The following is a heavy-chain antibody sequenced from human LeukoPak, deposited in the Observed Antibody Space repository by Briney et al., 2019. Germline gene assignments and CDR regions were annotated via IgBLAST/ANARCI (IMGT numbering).Heavy chain of an antibody. Sequence: SETLSLTCAVYGGSFSGYYWSWIRQPPGKGLEWIGEINHSGSTNYNPPLKSRVTISVDTSKNQFSLKLSSVTAADTAVYYCARGDGIAVASHYWGQGTLVTVSS. CDR3: ARGDGIAVASHY. J-gene: IGHJ4*02. D-gene: IGHD6-19*01. CDR2: INHSGST. V-gene: IGHV4-34*01. CDR1: GGSFSGYY.